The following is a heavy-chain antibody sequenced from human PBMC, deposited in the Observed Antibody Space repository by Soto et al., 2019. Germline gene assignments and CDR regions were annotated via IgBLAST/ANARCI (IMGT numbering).Heavy chain of an antibody. V-gene: IGHV3-64D*06. CDR2: ISSNGGST. J-gene: IGHJ4*02. CDR3: LNFIGYSYGYIGLGY. D-gene: IGHD5-18*01. CDR1: GFTFSSYA. Sequence: PRGSLRLSCSASGFTFSSYAMHWVRQAPGKGLEYVSAISSNGGSTYYADSVKGRFTISRDNSKNTLYLQMSSLRVEDTAVYHCLNFIGYSYGYIGLGYCGQGPLVTVSS.